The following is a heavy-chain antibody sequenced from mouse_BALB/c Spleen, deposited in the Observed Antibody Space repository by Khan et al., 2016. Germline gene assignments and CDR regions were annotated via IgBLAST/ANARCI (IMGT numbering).Heavy chain of an antibody. CDR2: INPDNDDS. J-gene: IGHJ3*01. CDR3: ASAGYYSWFAF. V-gene: IGHV1S136*01. Sequence: VQLQQSGPEMVKPGASVKMSCKASGYTFTTYVMHWVKQKPGQGLEWIGYINPDNDDSKYGVKFKGKATLTSDKSSSTAYMEFSSLTSEDSAVYYCASAGYYSWFAFWGQGTLVTVSA. D-gene: IGHD2-12*01. CDR1: GYTFTTYV.